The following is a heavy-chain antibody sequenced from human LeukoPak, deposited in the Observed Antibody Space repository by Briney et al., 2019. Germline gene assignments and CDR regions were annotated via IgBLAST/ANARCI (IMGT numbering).Heavy chain of an antibody. J-gene: IGHJ4*02. D-gene: IGHD5-18*01. V-gene: IGHV3-21*01. CDR2: ISSSSSYI. CDR3: ARDPRAMGYFDY. Sequence: PGGSLRLSCAASGFAFSGFDMNWVRQAPGKGLEWVSSISSSSSYIYYADSVKGRFTISRDNAKNSLYLQMNSLRAEDTAVYYCARDPRAMGYFDYWGQGTLVTVSS. CDR1: GFAFSGFD.